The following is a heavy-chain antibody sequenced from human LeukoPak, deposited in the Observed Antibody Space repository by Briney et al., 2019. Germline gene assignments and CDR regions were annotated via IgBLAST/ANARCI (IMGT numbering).Heavy chain of an antibody. CDR3: ASFSGGSCY. CDR1: GFTFSSYS. V-gene: IGHV3-48*04. CDR2: ISSSSGTI. J-gene: IGHJ4*02. Sequence: SGGSLRLSCAASGFTFSSYSMNWVRQAPGKGLEWVSYISSSSGTIYYADSVKGRFTISRDNAKNSLYLQMNSLRAEDTAVYYCASFSGGSCYWGQGTLVTVSS. D-gene: IGHD2-15*01.